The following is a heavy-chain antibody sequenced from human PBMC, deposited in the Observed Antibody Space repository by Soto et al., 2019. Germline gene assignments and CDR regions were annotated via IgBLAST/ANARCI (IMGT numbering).Heavy chain of an antibody. V-gene: IGHV4-30-4*01. J-gene: IGHJ4*02. Sequence: SATMPLTSPFSCCSISTVYDYWLWIRQPPGKGLEWIGYIYYSGNTFYSPSLKSRLTISLNTPKNQFSLRLGSVTAADTAVYYCASEDGYKRMYWGQGTQVTVSS. CDR3: ASEDGYKRMY. CDR1: CCSISTVYDY. CDR2: IYYSGNT. D-gene: IGHD5-12*01.